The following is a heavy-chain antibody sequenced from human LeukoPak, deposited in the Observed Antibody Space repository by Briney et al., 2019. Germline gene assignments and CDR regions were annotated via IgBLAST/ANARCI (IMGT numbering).Heavy chain of an antibody. D-gene: IGHD3-9*01. V-gene: IGHV3-74*01. Sequence: GGSLRLSCAASGFTFSSYWMHWVRQAPGKGLVWVSRIHSDGSSTSYADSVKGRFTISRDNAKNTLYLQMNSLRAEDTAVYYCARARPYYDILTGTRRDDAFDIWGQGTMVTVSS. CDR1: GFTFSSYW. CDR3: ARARPYYDILTGTRRDDAFDI. CDR2: IHSDGSST. J-gene: IGHJ3*02.